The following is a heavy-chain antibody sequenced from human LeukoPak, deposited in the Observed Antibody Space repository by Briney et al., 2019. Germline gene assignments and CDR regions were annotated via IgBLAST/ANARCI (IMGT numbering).Heavy chain of an antibody. J-gene: IGHJ4*02. CDR2: ISSDGTKK. Sequence: GRSLRLSCAASGFTFNTYGMHWVRQAPGKGLEWVALISSDGTKKYYADSLKGRFTISRDNSQNTLYLQMNSLRAEDTAVFYCAKDPYGGISPLYFDNWGQGTLVTVSS. CDR3: AKDPYGGISPLYFDN. V-gene: IGHV3-30*18. D-gene: IGHD4-23*01. CDR1: GFTFNTYG.